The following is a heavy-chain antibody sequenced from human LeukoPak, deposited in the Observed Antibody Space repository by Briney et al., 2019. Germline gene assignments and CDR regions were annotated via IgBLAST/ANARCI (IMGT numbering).Heavy chain of an antibody. D-gene: IGHD6-13*01. CDR3: AREEQQLVGDY. CDR1: GYTFTGYY. Sequence: GASVNVSCKASGYTFTGYYMHWVRQAPGQGLEWMGWINPNSGGTNYAQKFQGRGTMTRDTSISTAYMELSRLRSDATAVYYCAREEQQLVGDYWGQGTLVTVSS. CDR2: INPNSGGT. J-gene: IGHJ4*02. V-gene: IGHV1-2*02.